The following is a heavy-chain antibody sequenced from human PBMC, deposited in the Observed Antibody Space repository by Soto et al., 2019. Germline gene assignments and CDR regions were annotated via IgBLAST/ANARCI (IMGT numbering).Heavy chain of an antibody. J-gene: IGHJ3*02. CDR3: ARDDYCGGDCYDAFDI. CDR2: ISSSSSTI. D-gene: IGHD2-21*02. V-gene: IGHV3-48*02. Sequence: EVQLVESGGGLVQPGGSLRLSCAASGFTFSSYSMNWVRQAPGKGLEWVSYISSSSSTIYYVDSVKGRFTISRDNAKNSLYLQMNSLRDEDTAVYYCARDDYCGGDCYDAFDIWGQGTMVTVSS. CDR1: GFTFSSYS.